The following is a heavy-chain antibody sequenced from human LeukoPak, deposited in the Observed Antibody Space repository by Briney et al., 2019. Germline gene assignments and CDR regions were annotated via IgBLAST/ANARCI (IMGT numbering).Heavy chain of an antibody. J-gene: IGHJ4*02. CDR2: IRYDGSNK. CDR1: GFTFSSYG. V-gene: IGHV3-30*02. Sequence: SGGPLRLSCAASGFTFSSYGMHWVRQAPGKGLEWVAFIRYDGSNKYYADSVKGRFTISRDNSKNTLYLQMNSLRAEDTAVYYCAKDGSPGFGYWGQGTLVTVSS. CDR3: AKDGSPGFGY. D-gene: IGHD3-10*01.